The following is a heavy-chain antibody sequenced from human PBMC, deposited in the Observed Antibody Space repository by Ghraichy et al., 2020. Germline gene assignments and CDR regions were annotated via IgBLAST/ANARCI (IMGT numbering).Heavy chain of an antibody. CDR2: ISAYNGNT. Sequence: ASVKVSCKAAGYTFTSYVMSWVRQAPGQGLEWMGWISAYNGNTNYAQKLQGRVTMTTDTSTSTAYMELRSLRSDDTAVYYCASGDILTGRAGYWGQGTLVTVSS. CDR1: GYTFTSYV. CDR3: ASGDILTGRAGY. D-gene: IGHD3-9*01. J-gene: IGHJ4*02. V-gene: IGHV1-18*01.